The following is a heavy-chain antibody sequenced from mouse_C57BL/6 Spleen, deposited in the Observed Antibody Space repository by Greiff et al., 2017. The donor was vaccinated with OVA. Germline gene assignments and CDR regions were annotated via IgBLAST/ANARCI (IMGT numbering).Heavy chain of an antibody. V-gene: IGHV1-69*01. CDR2: IDPSDSYT. J-gene: IGHJ4*01. D-gene: IGHD1-2*01. CDR1: GYTFTSYW. CDR3: ARHYYASYYAMDY. Sequence: QVQLQQPGAELVMPGASVKLSCKASGYTFTSYWMHWVKQRPGQGLEWIGEIDPSDSYTNYNQKFKGKSTLTVDKSSSTAYMQLSSLTSEDSAVYYCARHYYASYYAMDYWGQGTSVTVSS.